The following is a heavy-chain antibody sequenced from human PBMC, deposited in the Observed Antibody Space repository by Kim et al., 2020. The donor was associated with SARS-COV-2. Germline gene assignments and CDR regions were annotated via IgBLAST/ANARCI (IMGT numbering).Heavy chain of an antibody. V-gene: IGHV1-3*01. D-gene: IGHD1-1*01. J-gene: IGHJ5*02. Sequence: QKCQGRVTITRDTAASTAYMERRSLRSEDTAVYYCARDWEAASGTWWFDPWGQGTLVTVSS. CDR3: ARDWEAASGTWWFDP.